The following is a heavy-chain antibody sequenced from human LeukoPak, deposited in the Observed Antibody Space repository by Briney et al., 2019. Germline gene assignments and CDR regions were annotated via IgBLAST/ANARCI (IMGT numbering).Heavy chain of an antibody. D-gene: IGHD3-22*01. CDR2: INPNSGGT. CDR3: AREESSGPAFDN. CDR1: GYTFTDDY. Sequence: GASVKVSCRASGYTFTDDYMHWVRQAPGQGLEWMGWINPNSGGTHSAQKFQGRVTMTRDTSISTAYMELSRLRSDDTAVYYCAREESSGPAFDNWGQETLVIVSS. V-gene: IGHV1-2*02. J-gene: IGHJ4*02.